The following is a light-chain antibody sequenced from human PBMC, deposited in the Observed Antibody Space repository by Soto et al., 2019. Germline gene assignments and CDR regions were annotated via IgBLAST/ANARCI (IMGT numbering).Light chain of an antibody. J-gene: IGKJ1*01. Sequence: EIVLTHSPGTLSLSPGERATLSCRASQSVSSSYLAWYQQKPGQAPRLLIYGASSRATGIPDRFSGSGSGTDFTLTISRLEPEDFALYYCQQYGSSPWTFGQGTKVEIK. CDR2: GAS. V-gene: IGKV3-20*01. CDR1: QSVSSSY. CDR3: QQYGSSPWT.